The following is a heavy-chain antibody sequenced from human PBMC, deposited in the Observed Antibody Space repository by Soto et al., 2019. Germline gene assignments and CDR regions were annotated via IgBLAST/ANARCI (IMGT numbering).Heavy chain of an antibody. D-gene: IGHD1-26*01. CDR1: GFTFNTHC. J-gene: IGHJ4*02. CDR2: IYFDGITT. CDR3: ARGGAMGVDY. Sequence: WGSLRLSCTASGFTFNTHCMHWVRQAPGKGLVWVSRIYFDGITTNYADSVKGRLTVPRDNAKNTVYLHVNTVRDEDTGVYYCARGGAMGVDYWGQGTLVTVSS. V-gene: IGHV3-74*01.